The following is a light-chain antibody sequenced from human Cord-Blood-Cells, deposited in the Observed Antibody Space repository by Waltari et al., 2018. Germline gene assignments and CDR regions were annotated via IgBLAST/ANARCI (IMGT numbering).Light chain of an antibody. J-gene: IGLJ3*02. Sequence: QSALTQPASVSGSPGQSLPTSCTGTSSDVGSYNLVSWYQQHPGKAPKLMIYEGSKRPSGVSNRFSGSKSGNTASLTISGLQAEDEADYYCCSYAGSSTWVFGGGTKLTVL. CDR2: EGS. V-gene: IGLV2-23*01. CDR1: SSDVGSYNL. CDR3: CSYAGSSTWV.